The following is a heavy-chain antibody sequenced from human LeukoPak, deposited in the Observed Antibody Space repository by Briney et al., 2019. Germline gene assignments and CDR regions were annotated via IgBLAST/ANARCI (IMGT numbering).Heavy chain of an antibody. J-gene: IGHJ4*02. CDR1: GFTISSYA. CDR2: MSGSASST. CDR3: AKDGEGFLEWSPPLGY. Sequence: LPGGSLRLSCAVSGFTISSYAMSWVRQAPGKGLEWVATMSGSASSTHYADSVNGRITISRDNSRNILHLDMHSLRAEDTALYYCAKDGEGFLEWSPPLGYWGQGALVTVSS. V-gene: IGHV3-23*01. D-gene: IGHD3-3*01.